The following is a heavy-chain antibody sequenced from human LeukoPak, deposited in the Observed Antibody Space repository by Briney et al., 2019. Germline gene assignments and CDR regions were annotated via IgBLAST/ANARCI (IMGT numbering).Heavy chain of an antibody. D-gene: IGHD5-24*01. V-gene: IGHV4-30-2*01. CDR2: IYHSVST. CDR3: ARDKDRDGYPNSFDSFEI. CDR1: GGSISSGGYY. Sequence: SETLSLTCTVSGGSISSGGYYWSWIRQPPGKGLEWIGYIYHSVSTYYNPSLKSRVTISVDGSKNQFSLKLSSVTAADTAVYYCARDKDRDGYPNSFDSFEIWGQGTMVTVSS. J-gene: IGHJ3*02.